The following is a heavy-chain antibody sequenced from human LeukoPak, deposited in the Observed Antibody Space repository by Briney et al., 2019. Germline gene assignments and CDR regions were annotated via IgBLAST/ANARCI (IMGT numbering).Heavy chain of an antibody. D-gene: IGHD3-3*01. CDR3: ASARNYDFWSGYYPRAYYYDY. CDR2: ISSSGSTI. CDR1: GFTFSSYS. J-gene: IGHJ4*02. Sequence: GGSLRLSCAASGFTFSSYSMNWVRQAPGKGLEWLLYISSSGSTIYYADSVKGRFTIPRDNAKNSLYLQMNSLRAEDTAVYYCASARNYDFWSGYYPRAYYYDYWGQGTLVTVSS. V-gene: IGHV3-48*04.